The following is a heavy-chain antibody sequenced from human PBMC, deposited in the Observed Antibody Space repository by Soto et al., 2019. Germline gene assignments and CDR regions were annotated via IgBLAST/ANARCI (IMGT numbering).Heavy chain of an antibody. Sequence: PSETLSLTCTVSGGSISSGGYYWSWIRQHPGKGLEWIGYIYYSGSTYYNPSLKSRVTISVDTSKNQFSLKLSSVTAADTAVYYCARVGDYYDSRGSLDYWGQGTLVTVSS. CDR1: GGSISSGGYY. J-gene: IGHJ4*02. D-gene: IGHD3-22*01. V-gene: IGHV4-31*03. CDR3: ARVGDYYDSRGSLDY. CDR2: IYYSGST.